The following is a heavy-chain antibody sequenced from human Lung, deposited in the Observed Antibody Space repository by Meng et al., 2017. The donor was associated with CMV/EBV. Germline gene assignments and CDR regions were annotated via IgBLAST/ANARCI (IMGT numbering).Heavy chain of an antibody. Sequence: SCAASGFTFSKSWIHWVRQAPGKGLVWVSRINDDGSSTTYADSMKGRFTVSRDNAKDTLYLQMSSLRAEDTAVYYCATETFHDFGSGYVPFDYWXQGT. V-gene: IGHV3-74*01. CDR1: GFTFSKSW. D-gene: IGHD3-3*01. J-gene: IGHJ4*02. CDR3: ATETFHDFGSGYVPFDY. CDR2: INDDGSST.